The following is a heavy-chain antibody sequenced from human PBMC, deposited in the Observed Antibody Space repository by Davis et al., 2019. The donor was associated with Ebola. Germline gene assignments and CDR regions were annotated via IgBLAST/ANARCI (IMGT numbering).Heavy chain of an antibody. CDR3: AGERGYCSSTSCLYYYYYYMDV. Sequence: SETLSLTCAVYGGSFSGYYWSWIRQPPGKGLEWIGYIYYSGSTNYNPSLKSRVTISVDTSKNQFSLRRSSVTAADTAVYYCAGERGYCSSTSCLYYYYYYMDVWGKGTTVTVSS. J-gene: IGHJ6*03. CDR1: GGSFSGYY. V-gene: IGHV4-34*11. D-gene: IGHD2-2*01. CDR2: IYYSGST.